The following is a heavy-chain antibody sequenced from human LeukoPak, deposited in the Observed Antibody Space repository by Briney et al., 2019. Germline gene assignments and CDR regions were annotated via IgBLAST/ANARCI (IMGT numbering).Heavy chain of an antibody. Sequence: GASVKVSCKVSGYTLTELSMHWVRQAPGKGLEWMGGFDPEDGETIYAQKFQGRVTMTRNTSISTAYMELSSLRSEDTAVYYCARGAVVDSSGYYYFDYWGQGTLVTVSS. J-gene: IGHJ4*02. V-gene: IGHV1-24*01. CDR3: ARGAVVDSSGYYYFDY. D-gene: IGHD3-22*01. CDR1: GYTLTELS. CDR2: FDPEDGET.